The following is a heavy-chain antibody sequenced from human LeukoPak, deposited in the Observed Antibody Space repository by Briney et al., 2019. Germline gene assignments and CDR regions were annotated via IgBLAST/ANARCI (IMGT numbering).Heavy chain of an antibody. Sequence: SETLSLTCAVYGGSFSGYYWSWIRQPPGKGLKWIGEINHSGSTNYNPSRKGRVTIAVATSKNQFSLKLSSVTAADTAVYYCARVGATESDYWGQGTLVTVSS. CDR2: INHSGST. V-gene: IGHV4-34*01. CDR1: GGSFSGYY. CDR3: ARVGATESDY. D-gene: IGHD1-26*01. J-gene: IGHJ4*02.